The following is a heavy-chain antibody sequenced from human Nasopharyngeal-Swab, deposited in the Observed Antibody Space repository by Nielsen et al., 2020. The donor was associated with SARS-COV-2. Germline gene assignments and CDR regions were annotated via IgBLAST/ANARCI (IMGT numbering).Heavy chain of an antibody. V-gene: IGHV3-7*03. CDR2: IKQDGSEK. J-gene: IGHJ4*02. D-gene: IGHD1-26*01. CDR1: GFTFSSYW. Sequence: GGSLRLSCAASGFTFSSYWMSWVRQAQGKGLEWVANIKQDGSEKYYVDSGKGRFTISRDNAKNSLYLQMNSLRAEDTAVYYCARDGGGSYYADYWGQGTLVTVSS. CDR3: ARDGGGSYYADY.